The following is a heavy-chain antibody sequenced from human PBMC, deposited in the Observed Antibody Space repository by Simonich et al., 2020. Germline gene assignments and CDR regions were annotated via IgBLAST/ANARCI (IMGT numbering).Heavy chain of an antibody. Sequence: QVQLVQSGAEVKKPGASVKVSCKASGYTFTGYYIHWVRQAPGQGLEGMGWSNPNSGGTNYAQKFQGRVTMTRDTSISTAYMELSRLRSDDTAVYYCARGALTGDYYYMDVWGKGTTVTVSS. D-gene: IGHD7-27*01. CDR3: ARGALTGDYYYMDV. CDR1: GYTFTGYY. CDR2: SNPNSGGT. J-gene: IGHJ6*03. V-gene: IGHV1-2*02.